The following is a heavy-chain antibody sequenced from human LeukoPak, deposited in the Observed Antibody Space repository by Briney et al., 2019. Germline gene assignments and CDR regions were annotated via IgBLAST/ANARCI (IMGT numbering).Heavy chain of an antibody. CDR3: ARYYSGWYYFDY. J-gene: IGHJ4*02. CDR2: IIPIFGAA. CDR1: GYTFTSYA. Sequence: EASVKVSCKASGYTFTSYAISWVRQAPGQGLEWMGGIIPIFGAANYAQKFQGRVTITADESTSTAYMELSSLRSEDTAVYYCARYYSGWYYFDYWGQGTLVTVSS. D-gene: IGHD6-19*01. V-gene: IGHV1-69*13.